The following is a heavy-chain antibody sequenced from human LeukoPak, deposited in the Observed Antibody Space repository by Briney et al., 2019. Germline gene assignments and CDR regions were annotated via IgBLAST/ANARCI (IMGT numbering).Heavy chain of an antibody. J-gene: IGHJ4*02. D-gene: IGHD6-13*01. Sequence: GGSLRLSCAASGFTFDDYAMHWVRQAPGKGLQWVAVISYDGSNKYYADSVKGRFTISRDNSKNTLYLQMNSLRAEDTAVYYCAKGDPSSSPMGYWGQGTLVTVSS. CDR3: AKGDPSSSPMGY. V-gene: IGHV3-30-3*01. CDR2: ISYDGSNK. CDR1: GFTFDDYA.